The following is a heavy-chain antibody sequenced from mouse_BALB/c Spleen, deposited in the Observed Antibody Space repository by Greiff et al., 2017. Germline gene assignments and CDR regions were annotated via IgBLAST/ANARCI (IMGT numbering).Heavy chain of an antibody. Sequence: EVQLVESGGGLVKPGGSLKLSCAASGFTFSSYAMSWVRQTPEKRLGWVASISSGGSTYYPDSVKGRFTISRDNARNILYLQMSSLRSEDTAMYYCARGLPSYAMDYWGQGTSVTVSS. CDR2: ISSGGST. V-gene: IGHV5-6-5*01. CDR1: GFTFSSYA. J-gene: IGHJ4*01. CDR3: ARGLPSYAMDY.